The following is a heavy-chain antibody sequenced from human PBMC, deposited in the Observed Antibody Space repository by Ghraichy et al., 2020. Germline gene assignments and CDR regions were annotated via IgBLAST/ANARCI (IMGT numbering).Heavy chain of an antibody. CDR3: AKDPGYCSGGSCSEEEHAFDY. D-gene: IGHD2-15*01. CDR2: ISGSGGST. Sequence: GGSLRLSCAASGFTFSSYAMSWVRQAPGKGLEWVSAISGSGGSTYYADSVKGRFTISRDNSKNTLYLQMNSLRAEDTAVYYCAKDPGYCSGGSCSEEEHAFDYWGQGTLVTVSS. CDR1: GFTFSSYA. J-gene: IGHJ4*02. V-gene: IGHV3-23*01.